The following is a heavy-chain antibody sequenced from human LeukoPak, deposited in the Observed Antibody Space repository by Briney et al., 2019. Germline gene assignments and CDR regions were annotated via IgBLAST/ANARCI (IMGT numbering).Heavy chain of an antibody. CDR2: ISSSSSTI. J-gene: IGHJ4*02. CDR3: ARGRGTYSSDY. D-gene: IGHD1-26*01. V-gene: IGHV3-48*02. CDR1: GFTFSSYS. Sequence: GGSLRLSCAASGFTFSSYSMKWVRQAPGKGLEWVSYISSSSSTIYYADSVKGRFTISRDNAKNSLYLQMNSLRDADTAVYYCARGRGTYSSDYWGQGTLVTVSS.